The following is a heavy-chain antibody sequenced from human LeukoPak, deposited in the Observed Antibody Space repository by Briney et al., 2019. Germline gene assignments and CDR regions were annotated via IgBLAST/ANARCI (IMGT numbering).Heavy chain of an antibody. V-gene: IGHV1-2*02. CDR3: ARDRSSLAVGDSRTSDY. D-gene: IGHD2-21*02. Sequence: GASVKASCKASGYTFTGYYMHWVRQAPGQGLEWMGWINPNSGGTNYAQKFQGRVTMTRDTSISTAYMELSSLRSEDTAVYYCARDRSSLAVGDSRTSDYWGQGTLVTVSS. CDR2: INPNSGGT. CDR1: GYTFTGYY. J-gene: IGHJ4*02.